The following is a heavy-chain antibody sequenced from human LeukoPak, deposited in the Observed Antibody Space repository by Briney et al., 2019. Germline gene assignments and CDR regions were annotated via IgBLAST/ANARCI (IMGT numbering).Heavy chain of an antibody. Sequence: SVKVSCKASGGTFSSYAIIWVRQAPGQGLEWMGGIIPIFGTANYAQKFQGRVTITTDESTSTAYMELSSLRSEDTAVYYCASKGRAAAFDYWGQGTLVTVSS. CDR1: GGTFSSYA. CDR3: ASKGRAAAFDY. V-gene: IGHV1-69*05. J-gene: IGHJ4*02. CDR2: IIPIFGTA. D-gene: IGHD6-13*01.